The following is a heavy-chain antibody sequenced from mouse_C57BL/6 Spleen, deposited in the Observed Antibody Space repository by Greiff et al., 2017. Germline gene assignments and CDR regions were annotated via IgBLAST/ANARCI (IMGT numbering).Heavy chain of an antibody. D-gene: IGHD2-4*01. J-gene: IGHJ3*01. CDR1: GYAFSSYW. CDR3: AWGGLRQGWFAY. Sequence: QVQLKQSGAELVKPGASVKISCKASGYAFSSYWMNWVKQRPGKGLEWIGQIYPGDGDTNYNGKFKGKATLTADKSSSTAYMQLSSLTSEDSAVXFCAWGGLRQGWFAYWGQGTLVTVSA. CDR2: IYPGDGDT. V-gene: IGHV1-80*01.